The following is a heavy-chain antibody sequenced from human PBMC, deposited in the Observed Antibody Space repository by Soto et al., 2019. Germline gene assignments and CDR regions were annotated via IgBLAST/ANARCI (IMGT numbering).Heavy chain of an antibody. V-gene: IGHV6-1*01. Sequence: SQTLSLTCAISGDSVSSNDATWNWIRQSPSRGLEWLGRTYYRSKWYNDYAVSVKSRITINPDTSKNQFSLQLNSVTPEDTALYYCARDTCTSGNCYYFDYWGQGTLVPVSS. CDR2: TYYRSKWYN. CDR3: ARDTCTSGNCYYFDY. J-gene: IGHJ4*02. D-gene: IGHD2-15*01. CDR1: GDSVSSNDAT.